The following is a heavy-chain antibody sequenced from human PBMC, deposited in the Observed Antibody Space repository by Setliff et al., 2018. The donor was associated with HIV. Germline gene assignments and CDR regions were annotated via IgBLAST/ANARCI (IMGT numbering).Heavy chain of an antibody. D-gene: IGHD5-12*01. V-gene: IGHV3-7*03. CDR3: AKSGYDGNSVIVPNWYFDL. CDR2: IKQDGSEK. CDR1: GFRFSTYW. Sequence: PGGSLRLSCTASGFRFSTYWMTWVRQAPGKGLEWVGNIKQDGSEKNYADSVKGRFTISRDNAKNSLYLQMNSLRAEDTSLYYCAKSGYDGNSVIVPNWYFDLWGRGTLVTVSS. J-gene: IGHJ2*01.